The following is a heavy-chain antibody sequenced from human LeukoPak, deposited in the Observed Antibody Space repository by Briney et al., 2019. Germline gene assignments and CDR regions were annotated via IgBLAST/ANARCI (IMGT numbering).Heavy chain of an antibody. J-gene: IGHJ4*02. Sequence: PGGSLRLSCAASGFTVSSHYMTWVRQAPGKGLEWVSLISSGRSTYYADSVKGRFTISRDNSKNTLYLQLNSLRADDTAVYYCARRRSKAYENWGQGTLVTVSS. D-gene: IGHD3-22*01. V-gene: IGHV3-53*01. CDR3: ARRRSKAYEN. CDR1: GFTVSSHY. CDR2: ISSGRST.